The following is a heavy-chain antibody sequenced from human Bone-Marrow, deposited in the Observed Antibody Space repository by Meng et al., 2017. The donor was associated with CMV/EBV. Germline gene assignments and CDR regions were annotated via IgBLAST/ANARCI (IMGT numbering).Heavy chain of an antibody. CDR2: IIPIFGTA. J-gene: IGHJ5*02. V-gene: IGHV1-69*01. D-gene: IGHD6-19*01. CDR1: TFSIYA. Sequence: TFSIYAIRWVRQAPGQGLEWMGGIIPIFGTANYAQKFQGRVTITADESTSTAYMELSSLRSEDTAVYYCARALQGIAVAGTWWFDPWGQGTLVTVSS. CDR3: ARALQGIAVAGTWWFDP.